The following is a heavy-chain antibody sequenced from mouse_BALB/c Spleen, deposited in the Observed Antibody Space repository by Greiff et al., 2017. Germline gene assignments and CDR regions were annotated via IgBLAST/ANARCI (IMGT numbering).Heavy chain of an antibody. D-gene: IGHD1-1*02. CDR3: ARTGGKVFDY. Sequence: EVQLVESGPGLVKPSQSLSLTCTVTGYSITSDYAWNWIRQFPGNKLEWMGYISYSGSTSYNPSLKSRISITRDTSKNQFFLQLNSVTTEDTATYYCARTGGKVFDYWGQGTTLTVSS. CDR1: GYSITSDYA. V-gene: IGHV3-2*02. CDR2: ISYSGST. J-gene: IGHJ2*01.